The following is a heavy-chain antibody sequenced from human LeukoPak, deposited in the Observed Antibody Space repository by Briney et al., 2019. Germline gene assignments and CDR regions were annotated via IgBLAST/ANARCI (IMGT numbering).Heavy chain of an antibody. D-gene: IGHD3-22*01. CDR3: ARTNYYDSSGYFLGY. V-gene: IGHV1-2*02. CDR1: GYSFTGYY. Sequence: ASVKVSCKASGYSFTGYYVHWVRKAPGRGLEWMGWINPSSGGTNYAQNLQGRVTMTRDTSISTAYMELRSLRSDDAAVYYCARTNYYDSSGYFLGYWGQGTLVTVSS. CDR2: INPSSGGT. J-gene: IGHJ4*02.